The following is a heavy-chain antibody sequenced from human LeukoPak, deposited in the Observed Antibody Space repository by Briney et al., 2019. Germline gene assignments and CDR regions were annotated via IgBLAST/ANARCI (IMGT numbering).Heavy chain of an antibody. V-gene: IGHV3-49*04. Sequence: GGSLRLSCRASGFTFGDYAMSWVRQAPGKGLEWLGFIRTKDYGGTTEYAASVKGRFSISRDDSKSIAYLQMNSLKTEDTAVYYCSLGAVAGIFKNWGQGTLVTVSS. D-gene: IGHD6-19*01. CDR1: GFTFGDYA. CDR3: SLGAVAGIFKN. CDR2: IRTKDYGGTT. J-gene: IGHJ4*02.